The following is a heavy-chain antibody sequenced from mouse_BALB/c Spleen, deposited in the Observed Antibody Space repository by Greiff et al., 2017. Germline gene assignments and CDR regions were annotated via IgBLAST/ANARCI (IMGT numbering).Heavy chain of an antibody. V-gene: IGHV5-4*02. CDR3: ARDSGTEAY. CDR1: GFTFSDYY. D-gene: IGHD1-3*01. J-gene: IGHJ3*01. CDR2: ISDGGSYT. Sequence: DVMLVESGGGLVKPGGSLKLSCAASGFTFSDYYMYWVRQTPEKRLEWVATISDGGSYTYYPDSVKGRFTISRDNAKNNLYLQMSSLKSEDTAMYYCARDSGTEAYWGQGTLVTVAA.